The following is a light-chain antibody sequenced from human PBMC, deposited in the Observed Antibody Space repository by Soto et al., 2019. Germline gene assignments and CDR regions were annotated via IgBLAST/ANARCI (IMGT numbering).Light chain of an antibody. V-gene: IGLV2-14*01. CDR3: SSYTSDWGV. Sequence: QSALTQPASVSGSVGQSITISCTGTSSDVGGYDFVSWYQHHPGKAPKLIIYEVLTRPSGVSDRFSGSKSGNTASLTISGLQAEDEADYFCSSYTSDWGVFGTGTKVTVL. J-gene: IGLJ1*01. CDR2: EVL. CDR1: SSDVGGYDF.